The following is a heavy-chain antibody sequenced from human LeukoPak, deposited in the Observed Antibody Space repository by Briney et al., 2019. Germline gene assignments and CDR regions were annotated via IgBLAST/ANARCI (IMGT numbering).Heavy chain of an antibody. J-gene: IGHJ4*02. CDR2: IYSTGST. CDR3: ARGGSSGWFLDY. D-gene: IGHD6-19*01. CDR1: GGPISGYY. Sequence: SETLSLTCPVSGGPISGYYWKWLRQPPGKGLEWIGYIYSTGSTNYNPSIKSRVTISIVTAKNLFSLKLSSVTAADRAVYYCARGGSSGWFLDYWGQGALVTVSS. V-gene: IGHV4-59*01.